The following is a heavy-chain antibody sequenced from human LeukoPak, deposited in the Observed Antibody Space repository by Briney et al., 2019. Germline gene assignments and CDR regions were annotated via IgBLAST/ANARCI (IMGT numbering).Heavy chain of an antibody. V-gene: IGHV3-23*01. Sequence: SVKGRFTISRDNSKNTLYLQMNSLRAEDTAVYYCAKDPIYYYDSSGYYEEWGQGTLVTVSS. J-gene: IGHJ4*02. CDR3: AKDPIYYYDSSGYYEE. D-gene: IGHD3-22*01.